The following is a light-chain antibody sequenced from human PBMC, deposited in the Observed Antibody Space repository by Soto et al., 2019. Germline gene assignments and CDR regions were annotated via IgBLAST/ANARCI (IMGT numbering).Light chain of an antibody. CDR1: QSISSW. CDR2: DAS. V-gene: IGKV1-5*01. J-gene: IGKJ3*01. CDR3: QQYNSLFT. Sequence: DIQMTQSPSTLSASVGDRVTITCRASQSISSWLAWYQQKPGKAPKLLIYDASSLESGVPSRFSGSGSGTEFTLTISSLQPDAFATYYFQQYNSLFTFGPVTKVDIK.